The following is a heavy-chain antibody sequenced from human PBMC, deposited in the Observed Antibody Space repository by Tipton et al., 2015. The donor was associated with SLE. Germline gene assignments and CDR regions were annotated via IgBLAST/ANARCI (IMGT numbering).Heavy chain of an antibody. J-gene: IGHJ2*01. Sequence: QSGAEVKKPGESLKISCKGSGYSFTSYWIGWVRQMPGKGLEWMGIIYPGNSDTRYSPSFQGRVTIPAAKSISTAYLQWSSRKASDTAMYYCARPGSSDWYFDLWGRGTLVTVSS. CDR2: IYPGNSDT. CDR1: GYSFTSYW. CDR3: ARPGSSDWYFDL. V-gene: IGHV5-51*01. D-gene: IGHD2-15*01.